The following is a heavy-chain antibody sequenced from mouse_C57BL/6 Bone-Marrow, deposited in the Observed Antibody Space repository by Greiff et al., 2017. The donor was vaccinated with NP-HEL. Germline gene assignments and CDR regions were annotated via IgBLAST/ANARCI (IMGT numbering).Heavy chain of an antibody. V-gene: IGHV3-6*01. D-gene: IGHD4-1*02. CDR2: ISYDGSN. CDR1: GYSITSGYY. J-gene: IGHJ2*01. Sequence: VQLKESGPGLVKPSQSLSLTCSVTGYSITSGYYWNWIRQFPGNQLEWMGYISYDGSNNYNPSLKNRISITRDTSKNQFFLKLNSVTTEDTATDYWARQLEGFYFDYWGQGTTLTVSS. CDR3: ARQLEGFYFDY.